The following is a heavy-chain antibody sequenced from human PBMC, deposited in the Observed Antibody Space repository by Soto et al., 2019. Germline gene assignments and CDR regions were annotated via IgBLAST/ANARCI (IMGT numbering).Heavy chain of an antibody. CDR2: INTSGNT. V-gene: IGHV4-4*07. J-gene: IGHJ4*02. CDR3: ARESGDNWDYEAY. Sequence: QVQLQESGPGLVRPLETLSLTCKVSGGSITSYRWSWIRQSAGKGLEWIGRINTSGNTHYNPSLKSRVTVSIDTSQNQFVLTVTSVTAADSAVYYCARESGDNWDYEAYWGQGTPVTVSS. D-gene: IGHD1-7*01. CDR1: GGSITSYR.